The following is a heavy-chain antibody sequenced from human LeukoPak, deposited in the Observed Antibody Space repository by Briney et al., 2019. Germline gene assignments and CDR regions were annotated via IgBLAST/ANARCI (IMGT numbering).Heavy chain of an antibody. CDR2: IYSGGNT. D-gene: IGHD2/OR15-2a*01. V-gene: IGHV3-53*01. CDR3: AREGPRGNSQFDY. J-gene: IGHJ4*02. CDR1: GFTVSNNY. Sequence: GGSLRLSCAASGFTVSNNYMNWVRQAPGKGLEWVSVIYSGGNTYYADSVKGRLTISRDNSKNTLYLQMNSLRAEDTAVYYCAREGPRGNSQFDYWGQGTLVTVSS.